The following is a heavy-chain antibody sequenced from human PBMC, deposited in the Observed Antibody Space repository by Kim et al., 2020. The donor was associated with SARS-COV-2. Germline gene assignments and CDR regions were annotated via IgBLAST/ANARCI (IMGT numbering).Heavy chain of an antibody. V-gene: IGHV4-4*02. Sequence: LKSRVTISVDKSKNQFSLKLSSVTAADTAVYYCARATYYDILTGYYGLDYWGQGTLVTVSS. CDR3: ARATYYDILTGYYGLDY. D-gene: IGHD3-9*01. J-gene: IGHJ4*02.